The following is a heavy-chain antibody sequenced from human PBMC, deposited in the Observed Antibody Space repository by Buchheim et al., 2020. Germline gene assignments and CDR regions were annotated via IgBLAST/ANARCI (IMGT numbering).Heavy chain of an antibody. D-gene: IGHD3-10*01. V-gene: IGHV3-30*18. J-gene: IGHJ4*02. CDR2: ISYDGSNK. Sequence: QVQLVESGGGVVQPGRSLRLSCAASGFTFSSYGMHWVRQAPGKGLEWVAVISYDGSNKYYADSVKGRFTISRDNSKNTLYLQMNSLRAEDTAVYYCAKEISYYGSEVALDYWGQGTL. CDR1: GFTFSSYG. CDR3: AKEISYYGSEVALDY.